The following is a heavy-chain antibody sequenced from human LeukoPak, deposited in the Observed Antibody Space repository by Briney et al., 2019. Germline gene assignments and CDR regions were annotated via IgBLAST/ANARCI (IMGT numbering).Heavy chain of an antibody. D-gene: IGHD3-22*01. V-gene: IGHV3-23*01. J-gene: IGHJ6*03. CDR3: ARAGSSGYYPYYYYYYMGV. Sequence: GGSRRLSSPASGFTFSSYCVSCVRQVPGNGLEWVSGFSGSGNSTYYADSVKGRFNISRDNAKNTLYLQMNSLRGEDTAVYYCARAGSSGYYPYYYYYYMGVWGKGTTVTISS. CDR2: FSGSGNST. CDR1: GFTFSSYC.